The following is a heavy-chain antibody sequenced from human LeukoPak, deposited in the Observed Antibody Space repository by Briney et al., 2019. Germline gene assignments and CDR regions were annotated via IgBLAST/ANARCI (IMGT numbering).Heavy chain of an antibody. J-gene: IGHJ4*02. CDR1: GFTFSSYA. Sequence: PGGSLRLSCAASGFTFSSYAMSWVRQAPGKGLEWVSAISGSGGSTYYADSVKGRFTISRDNSKNTLYLQMDSLRAEDTAVYYCAKDNEYGDYFDYWGQGTLVTVSS. CDR3: AKDNEYGDYFDY. V-gene: IGHV3-23*01. D-gene: IGHD4-17*01. CDR2: ISGSGGST.